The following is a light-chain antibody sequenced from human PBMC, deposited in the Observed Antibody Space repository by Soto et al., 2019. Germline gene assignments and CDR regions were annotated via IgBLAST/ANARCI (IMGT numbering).Light chain of an antibody. Sequence: EIVMTQSPVTLSVSPGERATLSCRASQSVTNSYLAWYQQKPGQAPRLLIYDASNRATGIPARFSGSGSGTEFTLTITSLESEDFAVYYCQQFHNWPRTFGQGTKV. V-gene: IGKV3D-15*01. J-gene: IGKJ1*01. CDR2: DAS. CDR3: QQFHNWPRT. CDR1: QSVTNSY.